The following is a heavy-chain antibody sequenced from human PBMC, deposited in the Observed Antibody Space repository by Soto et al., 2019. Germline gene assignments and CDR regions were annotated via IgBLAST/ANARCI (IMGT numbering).Heavy chain of an antibody. CDR3: ARALNYDILTRPPGGYFDY. D-gene: IGHD3-9*01. V-gene: IGHV1-46*01. CDR2: INPSGGST. Sequence: ASVKVSCKASGYTFTSYYMHWVRQAPGQGLEWMGIINPSGGSTSYAQKFQGRVTMTRDTSTSTVYMELSSLRSEDTAVYYCARALNYDILTRPPGGYFDYWGQGTLVTVSS. J-gene: IGHJ4*02. CDR1: GYTFTSYY.